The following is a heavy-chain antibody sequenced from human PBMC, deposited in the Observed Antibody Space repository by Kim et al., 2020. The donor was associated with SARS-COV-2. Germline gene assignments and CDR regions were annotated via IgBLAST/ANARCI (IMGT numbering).Heavy chain of an antibody. CDR1: GGSVSGGTYY. V-gene: IGHV4-61*01. CDR3: ARLHSTSSGWYFDL. CDR2: IYYSGST. D-gene: IGHD6-6*01. Sequence: SETLSLTCTVSGGSVSGGTYYWSWIRQPPGKGLEWIGYIYYSGSTNYNPSIKSRVTISVDTSKNQFSLKLSSVIAADTAVFYCARLHSTSSGWYFDLWGRGTLVSVSS. J-gene: IGHJ2*01.